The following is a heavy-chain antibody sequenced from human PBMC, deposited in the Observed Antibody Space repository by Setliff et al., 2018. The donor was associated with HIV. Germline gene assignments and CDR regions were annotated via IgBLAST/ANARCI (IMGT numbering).Heavy chain of an antibody. D-gene: IGHD2-21*01. Sequence: ASVKVSCKTAGYTFTAYFLQWVRQAPGQGLEWIGWISPNTGDTGIALKFQGRVTMTRDTSTSTTYLELRSLRSDDTAVYYCARLSIPAYYYMDVWGKGTTVTVSS. CDR1: GYTFTAYF. V-gene: IGHV1-2*02. CDR2: ISPNTGDT. CDR3: ARLSIPAYYYMDV. J-gene: IGHJ6*03.